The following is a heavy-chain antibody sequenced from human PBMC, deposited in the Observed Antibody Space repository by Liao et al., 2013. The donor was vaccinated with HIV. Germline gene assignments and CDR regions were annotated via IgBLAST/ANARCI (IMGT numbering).Heavy chain of an antibody. CDR1: GGSISGYY. V-gene: IGHV4-4*07. D-gene: IGHD4-23*01. CDR2: IYTSGST. Sequence: QVQLQESGPGLVKPSETLSLTCTVSGGSISGYYWSWIRQTPGQGLEWIGRIYTSGSTNYNPSLKSRVTMSVDTSKSQFSLRLSSVTAADTAVYYCARDGSHYGGKAPWYFDLWGRGTLVTVSS. J-gene: IGHJ2*01. CDR3: ARDGSHYGGKAPWYFDL.